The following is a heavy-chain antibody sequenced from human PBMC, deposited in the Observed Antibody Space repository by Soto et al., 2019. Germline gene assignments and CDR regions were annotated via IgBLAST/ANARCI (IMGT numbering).Heavy chain of an antibody. CDR1: GFTFSSYT. Sequence: GGSLRLSCVASGFTFSSYTMNWVRQTPGRTLEWVAYISSSGSTIYYAESVKGRFTVSRDNAKSSLYLQMDGLRDEDTAVYYCASGLGSSRSWGQGSRVTVSS. CDR2: ISSSGSTI. D-gene: IGHD3-10*01. V-gene: IGHV3-48*02. CDR3: ASGLGSSRS. J-gene: IGHJ1*01.